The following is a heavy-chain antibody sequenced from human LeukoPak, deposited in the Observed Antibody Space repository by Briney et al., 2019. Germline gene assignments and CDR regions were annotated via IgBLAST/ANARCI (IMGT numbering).Heavy chain of an antibody. CDR3: ARTRDCSGGSCYSSD. V-gene: IGHV1-18*01. D-gene: IGHD2-15*01. CDR2: ISAYNGKT. J-gene: IGHJ4*02. Sequence: ASVNVPCKASRYTFTSYGISWVRQAPGQGLEGMGWISAYNGKTIYAQKLQGRVTMTTDTSTSTVYMELRSLRSDDTAVYYCARTRDCSGGSCYSSDWGQGTLVTVSS. CDR1: RYTFTSYG.